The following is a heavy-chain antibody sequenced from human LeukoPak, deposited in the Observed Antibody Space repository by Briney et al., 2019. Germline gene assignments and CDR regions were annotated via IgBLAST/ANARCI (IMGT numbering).Heavy chain of an antibody. Sequence: GASVKVSCKASGGTFSSYAISWVRQAPGQGLEWMGGIIPIFSTANYAQKFQGRVTITTDESTSTAYMELSSLRSEDTAVYYCARESRERGYYYYYYMDVWGKGTTVTVSS. CDR2: IIPIFSTA. D-gene: IGHD1-26*01. CDR1: GGTFSSYA. V-gene: IGHV1-69*05. J-gene: IGHJ6*03. CDR3: ARESRERGYYYYYYMDV.